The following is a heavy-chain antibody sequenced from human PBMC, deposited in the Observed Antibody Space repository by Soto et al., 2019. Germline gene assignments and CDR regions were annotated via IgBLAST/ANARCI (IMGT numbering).Heavy chain of an antibody. CDR1: GYSFTSYW. D-gene: IGHD4-17*01. J-gene: IGHJ4*02. V-gene: IGHV5-51*01. Sequence: GESLKISCKGSGYSFTSYWIGWVRQMPGKGLEWRGIIYPGDSDTRYSPSFQGQVTISADKSISTAYLQWSSLNASDTAMYYCARGSVSTDYRLDYWGQGTLVTVSS. CDR3: ARGSVSTDYRLDY. CDR2: IYPGDSDT.